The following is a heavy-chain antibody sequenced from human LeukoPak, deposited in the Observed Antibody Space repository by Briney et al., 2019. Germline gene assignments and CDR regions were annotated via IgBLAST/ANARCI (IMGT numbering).Heavy chain of an antibody. CDR3: ARHDRTCPRPGLQRPRIEAAGIAFNI. Sequence: GESLKISCKGSGYIFTSYWISWVRQMPGKGLEWMGRIDPSDSYTNYSPSFQGHVTISADKSISTAYLQWSSLKASDTAMYYCARHDRTCPRPGLQRPRIEAAGIAFNIGAQGKRVTVFS. V-gene: IGHV5-10-1*01. CDR2: IDPSDSYT. J-gene: IGHJ3*02. CDR1: GYIFTSYW. D-gene: IGHD6-13*01.